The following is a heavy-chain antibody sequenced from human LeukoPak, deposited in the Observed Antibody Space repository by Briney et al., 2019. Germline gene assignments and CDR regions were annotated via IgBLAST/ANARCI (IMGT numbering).Heavy chain of an antibody. D-gene: IGHD3-3*01. Sequence: GGSLRLSCAASGFTFSDYYMSWIRQAPGKGLEWVSYISSSGSTIYYADSVKGRFTISRDNAKNSLYLQMNSLRAEDTAVYYCARAYYDFWSGYSSQPYYYMDVWGKGTTVTVSS. CDR3: ARAYYDFWSGYSSQPYYYMDV. CDR2: ISSSGSTI. J-gene: IGHJ6*03. CDR1: GFTFSDYY. V-gene: IGHV3-11*04.